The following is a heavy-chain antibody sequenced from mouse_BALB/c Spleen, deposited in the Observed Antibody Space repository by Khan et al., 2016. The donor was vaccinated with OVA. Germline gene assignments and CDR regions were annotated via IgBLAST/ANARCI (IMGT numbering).Heavy chain of an antibody. V-gene: IGHV1-77*01. CDR1: GYTFTDYI. Sequence: QVQLKESVPELVNPGASLKVSCKASGYTFTDYIIGWVKQSTRQGLEWIGDIFPGSGTPYYNEKFKDKAILTADKSSNPAYMTLSSLTSEDSAIYFCARGGSSVFAYWGQGTLVTVSS. J-gene: IGHJ3*01. CDR2: IFPGSGTP. CDR3: ARGGSSVFAY.